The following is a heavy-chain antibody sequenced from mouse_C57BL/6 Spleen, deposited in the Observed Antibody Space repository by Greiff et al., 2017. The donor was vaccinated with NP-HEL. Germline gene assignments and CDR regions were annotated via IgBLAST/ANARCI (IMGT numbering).Heavy chain of an antibody. D-gene: IGHD1-1*01. V-gene: IGHV1-82*01. Sequence: VQLQQSGPELVKPGASVKISCKASGYAFSSSWMNWVKQRPGKGLEWIGRIYPGDGDTNYNGKSKGKATLTADKSSSTAYMQLSSLTSEDSAVYFCALYFGSSPLAYWGQGTLVTVSA. J-gene: IGHJ3*01. CDR2: IYPGDGDT. CDR1: GYAFSSSW. CDR3: ALYFGSSPLAY.